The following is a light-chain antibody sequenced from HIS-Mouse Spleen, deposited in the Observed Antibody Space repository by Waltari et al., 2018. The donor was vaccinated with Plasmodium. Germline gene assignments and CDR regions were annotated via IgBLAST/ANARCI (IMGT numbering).Light chain of an antibody. J-gene: IGLJ3*02. CDR2: EDS. V-gene: IGLV3-10*01. CDR3: YSTDSSGNHRV. CDR1: ALPKKY. Sequence: SYELTQPPSVSVSPGQTARITCSGDALPKKYAYWYQQKSGQAPVLVIYEDSKPPSGIPERCSGSSSGTMATLTISGAQVEDEADYYGYSTDSSGNHRVFGGGTKLTVL.